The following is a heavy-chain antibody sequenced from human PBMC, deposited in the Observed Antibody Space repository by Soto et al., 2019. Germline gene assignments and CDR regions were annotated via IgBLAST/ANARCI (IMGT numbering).Heavy chain of an antibody. J-gene: IGHJ6*02. V-gene: IGHV3-23*01. CDR3: AKGGVGYYDSTGYYLYYYYGMDV. Sequence: EVQLLESGGGLVQPGGSLRLSCAASGFTFSSYSMIWVRQAPGKGLEWVSAISGSGGTTYYADSVKGRFTISRDNSKNTLYLQMNSLRAEGTAVYYCAKGGVGYYDSTGYYLYYYYGMDVWGQGTTVTVS. D-gene: IGHD3-22*01. CDR2: ISGSGGTT. CDR1: GFTFSSYS.